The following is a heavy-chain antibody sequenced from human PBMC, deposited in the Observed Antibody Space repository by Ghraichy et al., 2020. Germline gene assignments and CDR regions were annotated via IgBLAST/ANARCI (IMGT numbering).Heavy chain of an antibody. CDR3: ARHRSSSRPLFDY. CDR1: GGSISSSSYY. Sequence: SETLSLTCTVSGGSISSSSYYWGWIRQPPGKGLEWIGTIYYSGSTYYSPSLKSRVTISVDTSKNQFSLRLSSVTAADTAVYHCARHRSSSRPLFDYWGQGTLVTVSS. D-gene: IGHD6-6*01. CDR2: IYYSGST. V-gene: IGHV4-39*01. J-gene: IGHJ4*02.